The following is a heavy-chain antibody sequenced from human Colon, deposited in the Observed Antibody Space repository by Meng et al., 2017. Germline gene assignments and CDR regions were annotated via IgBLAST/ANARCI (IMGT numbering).Heavy chain of an antibody. Sequence: SALGTLNPSGTLSLTCPVSVDSISSDIWWSWFRQPPGKGLEWIGEVYHRGDTNYNPSLKSRVDISVNKSKNQFYLSLFSVTAADTAVYYCGRDQGRELINHWGQGTLVTVSS. CDR2: VYHRGDT. V-gene: IGHV4-4*02. J-gene: IGHJ4*02. CDR1: VDSISSDIW. CDR3: GRDQGRELINH. D-gene: IGHD1-7*01.